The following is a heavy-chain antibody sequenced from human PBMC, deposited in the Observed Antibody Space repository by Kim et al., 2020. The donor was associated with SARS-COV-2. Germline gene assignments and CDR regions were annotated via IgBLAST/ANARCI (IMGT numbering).Heavy chain of an antibody. CDR3: ARGPGGSSSWYLGPDYYYYGMDV. CDR1: GGSISSGGYY. D-gene: IGHD6-13*01. V-gene: IGHV4-31*03. Sequence: SETLSLTCTVSGGSISSGGYYWSWIRQHPGKGLEWIGYIYYSGSTYYNPSLKSRVTISVDTSKNQFSLKLSSVTAADTAVYYCARGPGGSSSWYLGPDYYYYGMDVWGQGTTVTVSS. CDR2: IYYSGST. J-gene: IGHJ6*02.